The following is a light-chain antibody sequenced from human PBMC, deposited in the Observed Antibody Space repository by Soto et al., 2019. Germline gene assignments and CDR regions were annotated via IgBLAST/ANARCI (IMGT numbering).Light chain of an antibody. CDR1: QSVTNY. V-gene: IGKV3-11*01. J-gene: IGKJ1*01. Sequence: EIVLTQSPATLSLSPMEIATLSCMASQSVTNYLAWCQQKPGQAPRLLIYDASNRATGIPGRFSGSGSGTDFTLTINRLEREDFAVYYCQQYGSSRWTFGQGTKVDI. CDR3: QQYGSSRWT. CDR2: DAS.